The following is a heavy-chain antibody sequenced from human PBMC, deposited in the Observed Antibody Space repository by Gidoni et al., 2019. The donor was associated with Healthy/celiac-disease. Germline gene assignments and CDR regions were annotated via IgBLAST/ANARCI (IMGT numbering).Heavy chain of an antibody. CDR2: IYYSGST. J-gene: IGHJ4*02. V-gene: IGHV4-59*01. Sequence: QVQLQESGPGLVKPSETLSLTCTVSGGSISSYYWSWIRQPPGKGLEWIGYIYYSGSTNYNPSLKSRVTISVDTSKNQFSLKLSSVTAADTAVYYCARDHYDYYDSSGLSYYFDYWGQGTLVTVSS. CDR1: GGSISSYY. CDR3: ARDHYDYYDSSGLSYYFDY. D-gene: IGHD3-22*01.